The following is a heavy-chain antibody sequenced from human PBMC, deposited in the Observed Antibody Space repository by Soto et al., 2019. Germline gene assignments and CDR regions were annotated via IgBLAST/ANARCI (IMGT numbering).Heavy chain of an antibody. Sequence: QIQLVESGGGVVQPGRSLRLSCAASGFTFRSCGMHWVRQAPGKGLEWVSVIWYDGSNKYYADSVKGRFTISRDTSKNTLYLQMDSLRAEDTAVYYCVKDLGRPVGSLKNDAFDLWGQGTMVTVSS. V-gene: IGHV3-33*06. CDR1: GFTFRSCG. J-gene: IGHJ3*01. CDR3: VKDLGRPVGSLKNDAFDL. CDR2: IWYDGSNK. D-gene: IGHD1-26*01.